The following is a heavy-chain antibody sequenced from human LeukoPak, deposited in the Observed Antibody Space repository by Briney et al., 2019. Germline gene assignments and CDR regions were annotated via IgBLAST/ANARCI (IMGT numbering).Heavy chain of an antibody. Sequence: TLSLTCAVYGGSFSGYYWSWIRQPPGKALEWLALIDWDDDKNYSTSLKTRLTISKDTSKNQVVLTMTNMDPVDTATYYCARTTEPYIAVAGTSSGTFDYWGQGTLVTVSS. CDR3: ARTTEPYIAVAGTSSGTFDY. CDR2: IDWDDDK. CDR1: GGSFSGYY. D-gene: IGHD6-19*01. J-gene: IGHJ4*02. V-gene: IGHV2-70*01.